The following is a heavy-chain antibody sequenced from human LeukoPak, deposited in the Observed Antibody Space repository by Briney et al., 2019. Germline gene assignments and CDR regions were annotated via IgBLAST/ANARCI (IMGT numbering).Heavy chain of an antibody. D-gene: IGHD3-22*01. Sequence: PGGSLRLSCAASGFTFSNAWMSWVRQAPGTGLEWVGRIKSKSDGGTTDYAAFVKGRFIISRDDSRNTLYLQMNSLKTEDTAVYYCSTDDFYDDSPPSSYWGQGTLVTVSS. J-gene: IGHJ4*02. V-gene: IGHV3-15*01. CDR1: GFTFSNAW. CDR3: STDDFYDDSPPSSY. CDR2: IKSKSDGGTT.